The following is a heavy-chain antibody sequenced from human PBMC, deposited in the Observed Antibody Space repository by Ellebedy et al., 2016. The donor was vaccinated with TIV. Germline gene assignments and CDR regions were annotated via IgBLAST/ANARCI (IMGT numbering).Heavy chain of an antibody. CDR2: IYYSGGT. V-gene: IGHV4-61*01. D-gene: IGHD1-1*01. CDR3: ARQVGVVQGTLRHNWFGP. J-gene: IGHJ5*02. Sequence: SETLSLTCTVSGGSVDSGSYYWTWIRQPPGKALEWIGYIYYSGGTNYNPSLESRATISLDTSQNQFSLHLRSVTAADTAVYYCARQVGVVQGTLRHNWFGPWGQGILVTVSS. CDR1: GGSVDSGSYY.